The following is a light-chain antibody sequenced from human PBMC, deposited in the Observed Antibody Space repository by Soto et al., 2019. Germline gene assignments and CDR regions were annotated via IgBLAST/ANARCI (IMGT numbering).Light chain of an antibody. CDR2: GAS. J-gene: IGKJ2*01. V-gene: IGKV1-39*01. Sequence: DIQMTQSPSSLAASVGDRVTISCRASQIISTYLNWYQQKSGQVPTLLIYGASSLQSGVPSRFSASGSGTDFTLSISSLQREDFATYYCQQSYSTPHTFGQGTKLEIK. CDR1: QIISTY. CDR3: QQSYSTPHT.